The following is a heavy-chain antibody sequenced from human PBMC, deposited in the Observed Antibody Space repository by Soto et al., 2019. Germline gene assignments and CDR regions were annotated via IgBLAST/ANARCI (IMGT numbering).Heavy chain of an antibody. J-gene: IGHJ5*02. V-gene: IGHV1-69*04. CDR1: GGTFSSYG. CDR3: AIEGSSGSYWMADP. CDR2: IIPILGIP. Sequence: QVQLVQSGAEVKKPGSSVKVSCKASGGTFSSYGVTWVRQAPGHGLEWMGRIIPILGIPNYAQKFQGRVTITSNKSTSTAYMDRTSLTSEDTAVYYCAIEGSSGSYWMADPWGQGTQVTVSS. D-gene: IGHD1-26*01.